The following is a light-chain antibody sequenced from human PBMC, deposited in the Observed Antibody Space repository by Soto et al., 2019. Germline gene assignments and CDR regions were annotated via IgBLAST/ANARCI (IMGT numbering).Light chain of an antibody. CDR1: HSVSSSY. J-gene: IGKJ5*01. Sequence: EIVLTHSPGTLSFSPLHRLPLXSLASHSVSSSYLAWYQQKPGQAPRLLIYDASNRATGIPARFSGSGSGTDFTLTISSLEPEDFAVYYCQQRKNWQVTFGQGTRLENK. CDR3: QQRKNWQVT. V-gene: IGKV3-11*01. CDR2: DAS.